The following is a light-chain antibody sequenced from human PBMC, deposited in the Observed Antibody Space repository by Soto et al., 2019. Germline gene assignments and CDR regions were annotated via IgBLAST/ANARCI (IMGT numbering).Light chain of an antibody. CDR1: QSVRTY. CDR2: DAS. CDR3: QQRSNWPT. Sequence: EIVLTQSPVTLSLSPGERATLSCRASQSVRTYLAWYQVKPGQAPRLLIYDASRRASGVPDRFSGSGSGTDFTLTISSLEPEDFAVYYCQQRSNWPTFGPGTKVDIK. J-gene: IGKJ3*01. V-gene: IGKV3-11*01.